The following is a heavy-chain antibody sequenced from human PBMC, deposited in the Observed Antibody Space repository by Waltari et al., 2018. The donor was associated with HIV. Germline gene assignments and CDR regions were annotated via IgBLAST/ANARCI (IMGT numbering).Heavy chain of an antibody. D-gene: IGHD2-15*01. Sequence: QGQLVESGGGVVQPGGSMRLSCAASGFSFSIPGMHWVRHAPGKGLELVTFIRYDGNTKYYADSVNGRFTISRDNSKNTLYLQMSSLRAEDTAVYYCAKELRSGYSYYYYGMDVWGQGTTVTVSS. CDR2: IRYDGNTK. J-gene: IGHJ6*02. V-gene: IGHV3-30*02. CDR1: GFSFSIPG. CDR3: AKELRSGYSYYYYGMDV.